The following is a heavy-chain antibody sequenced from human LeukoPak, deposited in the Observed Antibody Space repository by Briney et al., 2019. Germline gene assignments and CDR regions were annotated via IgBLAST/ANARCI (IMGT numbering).Heavy chain of an antibody. V-gene: IGHV3-23*01. CDR3: AKDRPTAYSSSWLHFLDS. CDR2: ISGSGGST. J-gene: IGHJ4*02. D-gene: IGHD6-13*01. CDR1: GFTFSSYG. Sequence: GGSLRLSCAASGFTFSSYGMIWVRQAPGKGLEWVSGISGSGGSTYLADSVKGRFTISRDNSKNTLYLQMNSLRADDTAVYYCAKDRPTAYSSSWLHFLDSWGQGTLVTVSS.